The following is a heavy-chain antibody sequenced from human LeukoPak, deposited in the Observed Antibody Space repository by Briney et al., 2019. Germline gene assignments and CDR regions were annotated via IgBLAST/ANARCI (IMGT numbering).Heavy chain of an antibody. D-gene: IGHD3-9*01. J-gene: IGHJ4*02. Sequence: VKPSETLSLTCTVSGGSISSSSYYWGWIRQPPGKGLEWIGSIYYSGSTYYNPSLKSRVTISVDTSKNQFSLKLSSVTAADTAVYYCARVTGYTIEDYFDYWGQGTLVTVSS. V-gene: IGHV4-39*01. CDR1: GGSISSSSYY. CDR2: IYYSGST. CDR3: ARVTGYTIEDYFDY.